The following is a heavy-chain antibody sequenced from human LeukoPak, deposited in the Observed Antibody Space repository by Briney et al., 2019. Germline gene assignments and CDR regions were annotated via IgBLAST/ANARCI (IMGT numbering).Heavy chain of an antibody. D-gene: IGHD1-26*01. CDR2: IYYSGST. Sequence: SETLSLTCTVSGGSISSGSYYWVWIRQPPGKGLEWIGTIYYSGSTYYNPSLKSRVTISVDTSKNQFSLKLSSVTAADTAVYYCARDLGYYYYYYMDVWGKGTTVTISS. CDR1: GGSISSGSYY. V-gene: IGHV4-39*07. CDR3: ARDLGYYYYYYMDV. J-gene: IGHJ6*03.